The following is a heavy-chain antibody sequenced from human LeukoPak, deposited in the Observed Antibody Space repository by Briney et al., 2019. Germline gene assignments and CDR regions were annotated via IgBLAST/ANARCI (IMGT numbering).Heavy chain of an antibody. J-gene: IGHJ4*02. D-gene: IGHD6-13*01. CDR3: ARGPYLLYSSSWEFDY. CDR2: INHSGST. Sequence: SETLSLTCAVYGGSFSGYYWSWIRQPPGKGLEWIGEINHSGSTNYNPSLKSRDTISVDTSKNQFSLKLSSVTAADTAVCYCARGPYLLYSSSWEFDYWGQGTLVTVSS. V-gene: IGHV4-34*01. CDR1: GGSFSGYY.